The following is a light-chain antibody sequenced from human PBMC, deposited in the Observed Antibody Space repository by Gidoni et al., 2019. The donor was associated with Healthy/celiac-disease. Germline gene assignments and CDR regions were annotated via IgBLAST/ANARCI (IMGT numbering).Light chain of an antibody. CDR2: GNS. CDR1: SSNIGAGYD. Sequence: QSVLTQPPSVSGAPGQRVTLSCTGSSSNIGAGYDVHWYQQLPGTAPKLLIYGNSNLPSGVPDRFSGSKSGTSASLAITGLQAEDEADYYCQSYDSSLSGTWVFGGGTKLTVL. V-gene: IGLV1-40*01. J-gene: IGLJ3*02. CDR3: QSYDSSLSGTWV.